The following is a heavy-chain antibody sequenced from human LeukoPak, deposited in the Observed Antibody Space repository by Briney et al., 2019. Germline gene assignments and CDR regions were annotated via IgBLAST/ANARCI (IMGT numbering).Heavy chain of an antibody. CDR1: GGSFSGYY. Sequence: PSETLSLTCAVYGGSFSGYYWSWIRQPPGKGLEWIGEINHSGSTNYNPSLKSRVTISVDTSKNQFSLKLSSVTAADTAVYYCARGLNSDTANDAFDIWGQGTMVTVSS. CDR2: INHSGST. D-gene: IGHD5-18*01. CDR3: ARGLNSDTANDAFDI. J-gene: IGHJ3*02. V-gene: IGHV4-34*01.